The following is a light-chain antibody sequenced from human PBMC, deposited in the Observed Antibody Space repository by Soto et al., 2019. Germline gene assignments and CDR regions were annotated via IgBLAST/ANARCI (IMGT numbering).Light chain of an antibody. Sequence: DIQMTQSPSTLSASVGDRATITCRASQSISSWLAWYQQKPGKAPKLLIHKASILRSGVPSRFSGSGSGTEFTLTISSLQPDDFATYYCQQYNTYSGTFGQGTKVEIK. CDR1: QSISSW. V-gene: IGKV1-5*03. CDR3: QQYNTYSGT. CDR2: KAS. J-gene: IGKJ1*01.